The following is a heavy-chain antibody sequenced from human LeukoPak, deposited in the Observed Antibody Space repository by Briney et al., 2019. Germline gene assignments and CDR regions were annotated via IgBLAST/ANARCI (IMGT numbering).Heavy chain of an antibody. CDR3: ARGYSSGWYVRYYYYYYMDV. J-gene: IGHJ6*03. V-gene: IGHV4-39*01. CDR2: IYYSGST. D-gene: IGHD6-19*01. Sequence: SQTLSLTCTVSGGSISSGSYYWGWIRQPPGKGLEWIGSIYYSGSTYYNPSLKSRVTISVDTSKNQFSLKLSSVTAADTAVYYCARGYSSGWYVRYYYYYYMDVWGKGTTVTISS. CDR1: GGSISSGSYY.